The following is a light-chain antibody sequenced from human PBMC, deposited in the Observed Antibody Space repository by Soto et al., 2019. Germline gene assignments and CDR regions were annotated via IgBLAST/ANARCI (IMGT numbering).Light chain of an antibody. CDR2: GAA. V-gene: IGKV3-20*01. Sequence: EIVLTQSPGTLSLSPGERATLSCRASQSITNNYLAWYQQKPGRAHRLLSYGAASRATGIPDRFSGSGSGTYLTLTISRLEPEDFAMYYCQQYGYLVTFGGGTKVEIK. CDR3: QQYGYLVT. J-gene: IGKJ4*01. CDR1: QSITNNY.